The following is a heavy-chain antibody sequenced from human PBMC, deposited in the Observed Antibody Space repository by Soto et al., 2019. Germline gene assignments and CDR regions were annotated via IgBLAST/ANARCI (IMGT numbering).Heavy chain of an antibody. J-gene: IGHJ4*02. D-gene: IGHD6-19*01. V-gene: IGHV1-69*13. CDR1: GGTFSSYA. CDR2: IIPIFGTA. CDR3: ARDLPDSSGWYLDY. Sequence: SVKVSCKASGGTFSSYAISWVRQAPGQGLEWMGGIIPIFGTANYAQKFQGRVTITADESTSTAYMELSSLRSEDTAVHYCARDLPDSSGWYLDYWGQGTLVTVSS.